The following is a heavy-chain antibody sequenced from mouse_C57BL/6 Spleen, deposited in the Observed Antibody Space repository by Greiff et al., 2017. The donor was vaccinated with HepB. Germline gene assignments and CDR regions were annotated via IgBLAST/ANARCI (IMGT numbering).Heavy chain of an antibody. D-gene: IGHD2-3*01. CDR2: INPNYGTT. CDR1: GYSFTDYN. CDR3: ARRGVYDGDYDAMDY. V-gene: IGHV1-39*01. J-gene: IGHJ4*01. Sequence: EVQLQQPGPELVKPGASVKISCKASGYSFTDYNMNWVKQSNGKSLEWIGVINPNYGTTSYNQKFKGKATLTVDQASSTAYMQLNSLTSEDSAVYCCARRGVYDGDYDAMDYWGQGTSVTVSS.